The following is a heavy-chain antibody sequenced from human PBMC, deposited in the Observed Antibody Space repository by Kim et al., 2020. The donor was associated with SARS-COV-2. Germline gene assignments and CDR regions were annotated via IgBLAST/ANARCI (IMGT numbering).Heavy chain of an antibody. V-gene: IGHV1-18*04. CDR1: GYTFTSYG. D-gene: IGHD6-13*01. CDR3: ARDARFPAAADPLDY. J-gene: IGHJ4*02. Sequence: ASVKVSCKASGYTFTSYGISWVRQAPGQGLEWMGWISAYNGNTNYAQKLQGRVTMTTDTSTSTAYMELRSLRSDDTAVYYCARDARFPAAADPLDYWGQGTLVTVSS. CDR2: ISAYNGNT.